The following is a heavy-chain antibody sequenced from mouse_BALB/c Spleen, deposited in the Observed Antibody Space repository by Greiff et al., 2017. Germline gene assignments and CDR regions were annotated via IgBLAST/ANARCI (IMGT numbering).Heavy chain of an antibody. Sequence: EVQVVESGGGLVKPGGSLKLSCAASGFTFSSYAMSWVRQSPEKRLEWVAEISSGGSYTYYPDTVTGRFTISRDNAKNTLYLEMSSLRSEDTAMYYCARDDGYWFAYWGQGTLVTVSA. J-gene: IGHJ3*01. V-gene: IGHV5-9-4*01. CDR1: GFTFSSYA. CDR2: ISSGGSYT. CDR3: ARDDGYWFAY. D-gene: IGHD2-3*01.